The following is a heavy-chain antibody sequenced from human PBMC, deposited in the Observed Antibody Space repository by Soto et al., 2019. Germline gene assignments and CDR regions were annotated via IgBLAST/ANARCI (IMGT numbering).Heavy chain of an antibody. Sequence: ASVKVSCKASGYTFTSHYMHWVRQAPGQGLEWMGRINPSGGGTTYAQKFQGRVTMTRDTSTSTAYMELSSLRSEDTAVYYCARDKIAGTYYLDYWGQGTMVTVSS. J-gene: IGHJ4*02. V-gene: IGHV1-46*01. CDR3: ARDKIAGTYYLDY. CDR2: INPSGGGT. CDR1: GYTFTSHY.